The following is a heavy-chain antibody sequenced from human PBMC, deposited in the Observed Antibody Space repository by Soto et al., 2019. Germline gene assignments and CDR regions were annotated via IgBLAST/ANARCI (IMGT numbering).Heavy chain of an antibody. D-gene: IGHD3-22*01. Sequence: EVQLVESGGGLVPPGGSLRLSCSASGFSISGYALNWVRQAPGKGPEWGSYISSSSSAIDYAGSVKGRFSISRDNGKNPLYLQMNSLRAEDTAVYYCARDLSRGYNFYYYMDVWGKGPTFTVTS. CDR1: GFSISGYA. V-gene: IGHV3-48*01. CDR3: ARDLSRGYNFYYYMDV. J-gene: IGHJ6*03. CDR2: ISSSSSAI.